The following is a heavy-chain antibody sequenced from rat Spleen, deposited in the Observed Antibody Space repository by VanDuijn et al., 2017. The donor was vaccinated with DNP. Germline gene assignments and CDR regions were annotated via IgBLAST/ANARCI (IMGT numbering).Heavy chain of an antibody. Sequence: EVLLVESDGGLVQPGRSLKLSCAVSGFTFNDYYMAWVRQAPKKGLEWVASISYEGSSTYYGDSVKGRFTIYRDNAKSTLYLQMDSLRSEDTATYYCDRHPSSSYVMDAWGQGASVPVSS. V-gene: IGHV5-22*01. CDR1: GFTFNDYY. CDR3: DRHPSSSYVMDA. D-gene: IGHD1-2*01. J-gene: IGHJ4*01. CDR2: ISYEGSST.